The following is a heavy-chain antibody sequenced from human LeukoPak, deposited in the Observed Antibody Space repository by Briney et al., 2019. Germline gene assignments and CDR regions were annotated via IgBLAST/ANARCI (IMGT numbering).Heavy chain of an antibody. CDR2: ISSSSSTI. Sequence: PGGSLRLSCAASGFTFSSYSMNWVRQAPGKGLEWVSYISSSSSTIYYADSVKGRFTISRDNAKNSLYLQMNSLRDEDTAVYYCVRGAFDILTGYYDYWGQGTLVTVSS. CDR3: VRGAFDILTGYYDY. J-gene: IGHJ4*02. V-gene: IGHV3-48*02. CDR1: GFTFSSYS. D-gene: IGHD3-9*01.